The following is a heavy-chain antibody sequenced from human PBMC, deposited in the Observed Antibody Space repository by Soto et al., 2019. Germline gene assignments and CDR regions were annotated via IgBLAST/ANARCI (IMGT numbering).Heavy chain of an antibody. Sequence: QVQLVQSGAEVKKPGSSVKVSCKASGGTFSSYAISWVRQAPGQGLEWMGGIIPIFGTANYAQKFQGRVTITADESTSTAYMELRILRSEDTAVYSCARHVPAAGYYYGMDVWGQGTTVTVSS. CDR3: ARHVPAAGYYYGMDV. J-gene: IGHJ6*02. D-gene: IGHD2-2*01. CDR1: GGTFSSYA. V-gene: IGHV1-69*12. CDR2: IIPIFGTA.